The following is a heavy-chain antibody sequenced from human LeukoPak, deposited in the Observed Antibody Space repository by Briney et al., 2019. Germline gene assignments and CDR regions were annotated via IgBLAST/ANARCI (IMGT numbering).Heavy chain of an antibody. CDR2: IIPIFGTA. CDR1: GGTFSSYA. V-gene: IGHV1-69*05. CDR3: ARGRGYSYGLEYNLDY. Sequence: ASVKVSCKASGGTFSSYAISWVRQAPGQGLEWMGGIIPIFGTANYAQKFQGRVTITTDESTSTAYMELSSLRSEDTAVYYCARGRGYSYGLEYNLDYWGQGTLVTVSS. J-gene: IGHJ4*02. D-gene: IGHD5-18*01.